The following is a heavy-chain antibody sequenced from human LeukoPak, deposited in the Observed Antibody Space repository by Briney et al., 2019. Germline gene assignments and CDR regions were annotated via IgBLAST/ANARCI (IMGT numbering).Heavy chain of an antibody. CDR1: GYTFIGHF. CDR3: ARLRLRGYGYGPWEGPTWLDY. Sequence: ASVKVSCKSSGYTFIGHFMHWVRQAPGQRLEWMGWINPYNGDTNYAQKFEGRVIMTRDTSIGTAYMELSGLKSDDTAVYYCARLRLRGYGYGPWEGPTWLDYWGQGTLVTVSS. D-gene: IGHD5-18*01. V-gene: IGHV1-2*02. J-gene: IGHJ4*02. CDR2: INPYNGDT.